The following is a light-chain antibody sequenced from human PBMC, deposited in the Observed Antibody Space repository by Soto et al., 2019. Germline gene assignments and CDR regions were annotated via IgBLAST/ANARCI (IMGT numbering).Light chain of an antibody. CDR1: QGIGTE. CDR3: QQDSTYPWT. Sequence: ALQMTQSPSSLSASVGDRVTITCRASQGIGTELGWYQQRPGQAPKLLIYGTSTIHDGVPSRFSGSGSDTDSPPIISIRQPEDFVTYYWQQDSTYPWTFGQGTKVEIK. CDR2: GTS. J-gene: IGKJ1*01. V-gene: IGKV1-6*01.